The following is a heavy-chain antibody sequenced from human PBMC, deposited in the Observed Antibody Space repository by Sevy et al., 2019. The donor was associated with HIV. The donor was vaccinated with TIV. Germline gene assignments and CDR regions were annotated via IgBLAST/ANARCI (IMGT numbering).Heavy chain of an antibody. V-gene: IGHV3-23*01. CDR1: GFTFSSYA. CDR2: ISGSGGST. Sequence: GGSLRLSCAASGFTFSSYAMSWVRQAPGKGLEWVSAISGSGGSTYYADSVKGRFTISRDNSKNTLYLQMNSLRAEDMAVYYCAKDAYCGGDCYSAPPFDYWGQGTLVTVSS. CDR3: AKDAYCGGDCYSAPPFDY. D-gene: IGHD2-21*02. J-gene: IGHJ4*02.